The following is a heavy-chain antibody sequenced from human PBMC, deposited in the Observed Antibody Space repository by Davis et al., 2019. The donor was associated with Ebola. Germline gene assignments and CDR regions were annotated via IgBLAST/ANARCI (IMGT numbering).Heavy chain of an antibody. CDR2: IYSGGRT. J-gene: IGHJ4*01. CDR3: VRDSGYYSHDY. CDR1: GFTVSDNY. V-gene: IGHV3-53*01. D-gene: IGHD5-12*01. Sequence: GESLKISCAASGFTVSDNYMTWVRQAPGKGLEWVSVIYSGGRTFYADSVKGRFTISRDNAKNTLSLQMSSLRVEDTAVYYCVRDSGYYSHDYWGHGTLVTVSS.